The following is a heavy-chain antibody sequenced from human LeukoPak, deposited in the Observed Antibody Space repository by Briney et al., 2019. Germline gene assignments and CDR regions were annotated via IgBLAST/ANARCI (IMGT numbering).Heavy chain of an antibody. CDR3: AGPSSYITMVRGVTAFDI. CDR1: GYSFTSYW. V-gene: IGHV5-51*01. Sequence: GESLKISCKGSGYSFTSYWIGWVRQMPGKGLEWMGIIYPGDSDTRYSPSFQGQVTISADKSISTAYLQWSSLKAPDTAMYYCAGPSSYITMVRGVTAFDIWGQGTMVTVSS. J-gene: IGHJ3*02. CDR2: IYPGDSDT. D-gene: IGHD3-10*01.